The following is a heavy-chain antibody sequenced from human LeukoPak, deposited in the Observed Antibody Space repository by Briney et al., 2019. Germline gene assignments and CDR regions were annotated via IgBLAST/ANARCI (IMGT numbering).Heavy chain of an antibody. CDR3: ARQTRGYVYYFDY. J-gene: IGHJ4*02. CDR2: INWNGDTT. D-gene: IGHD2-2*01. CDR1: GFPFQDSG. Sequence: GGSLRLSCAASGFPFQDSGLSWVRQAPGKGLEWVSGINWNGDTTVYADSVKGRFTISRDNAKNSLYLQMNSLRADDTAFYYCARQTRGYVYYFDYWGQGTLVTVSS. V-gene: IGHV3-20*04.